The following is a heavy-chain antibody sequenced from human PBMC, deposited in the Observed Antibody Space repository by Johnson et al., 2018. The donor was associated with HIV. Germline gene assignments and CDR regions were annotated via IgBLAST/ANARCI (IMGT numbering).Heavy chain of an antibody. V-gene: IGHV3-48*03. Sequence: MQLVESGGGLVQPGRSLRLSCAASGFTLSSSAFHWVRQAPGKGLEWVSYISSSGSIIYYADFVTGRFTISRDNAKKSLYLQMNSLRAEDTAVYYCTTGLTIFRVVILDAFDIWGQGTMVTVSS. CDR1: GFTLSSSA. J-gene: IGHJ3*02. CDR3: TTGLTIFRVVILDAFDI. CDR2: ISSSGSII. D-gene: IGHD3-3*01.